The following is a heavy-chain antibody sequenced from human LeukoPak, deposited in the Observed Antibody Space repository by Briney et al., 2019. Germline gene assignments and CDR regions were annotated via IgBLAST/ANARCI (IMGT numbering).Heavy chain of an antibody. Sequence: PGGSLRLSCAASRFTFSSYAMHWVRQAPGKGLEWVAVISYDGSNKYYADSVKGRFTISRDNSKNTLYLQMNSLRAEDTAVYYCARDGFGLKDYYYGMDVWGQGTTVTVSS. D-gene: IGHD3-3*01. CDR2: ISYDGSNK. CDR3: ARDGFGLKDYYYGMDV. J-gene: IGHJ6*02. CDR1: RFTFSSYA. V-gene: IGHV3-30-3*01.